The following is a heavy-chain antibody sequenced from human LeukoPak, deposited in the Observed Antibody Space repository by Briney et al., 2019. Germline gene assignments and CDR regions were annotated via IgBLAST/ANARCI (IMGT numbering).Heavy chain of an antibody. J-gene: IGHJ3*02. D-gene: IGHD2-8*01. Sequence: GASVKVSCKASGGTFSSYAISWVRQAPGQGLEWMGRIIPILGIANYAQKFQGRVTMTRDTSISTAYMELSRLRSDDTAVYYCARAPRLKNGATDAFDIWGQGTMVTVSS. CDR2: IIPILGIA. CDR3: ARAPRLKNGATDAFDI. CDR1: GGTFSSYA. V-gene: IGHV1-69*04.